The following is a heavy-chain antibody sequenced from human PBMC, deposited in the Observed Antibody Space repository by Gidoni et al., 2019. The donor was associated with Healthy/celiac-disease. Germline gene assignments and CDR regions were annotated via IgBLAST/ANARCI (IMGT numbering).Heavy chain of an antibody. V-gene: IGHV3-9*01. Sequence: EVQLVESGGGLVQPGRSLRLSCAASGFTFDDYAMPWVRQAPGKGLEWVSGISGNSGSIGYADSVKGRFTISRDNAKNSLYLQMNSLRAEDTALYYCAKDKSPEWLVFDYWGQGTLVTVSS. D-gene: IGHD6-19*01. J-gene: IGHJ4*02. CDR1: GFTFDDYA. CDR2: ISGNSGSI. CDR3: AKDKSPEWLVFDY.